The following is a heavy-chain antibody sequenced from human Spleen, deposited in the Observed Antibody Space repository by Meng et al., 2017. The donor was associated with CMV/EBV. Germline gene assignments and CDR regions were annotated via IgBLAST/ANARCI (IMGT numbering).Heavy chain of an antibody. CDR3: AKDSTSDWFTSDYYGMDV. Sequence: GGSLRLSCAASGFTFSAYSMNWVRQAPGKGLEWVSSISSSSTYIYYADSVKGRLTTSRDNSKNTLYLQMNSLRAEDTAIYFCAKDSTSDWFTSDYYGMDVWGQGTTVTVSS. V-gene: IGHV3-21*04. D-gene: IGHD3-9*01. CDR1: GFTFSAYS. CDR2: ISSSSTYI. J-gene: IGHJ6*02.